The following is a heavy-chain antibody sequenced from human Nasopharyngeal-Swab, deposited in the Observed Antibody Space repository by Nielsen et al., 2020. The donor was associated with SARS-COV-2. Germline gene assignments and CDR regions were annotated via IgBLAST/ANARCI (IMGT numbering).Heavy chain of an antibody. CDR3: ARGGISLLDLGY. V-gene: IGHV1-2*04. J-gene: IGHJ4*02. CDR1: GYTFTGYY. CDR2: INPNSGGT. D-gene: IGHD2-15*01. Sequence: ASLKVSCKASGYTFTGYYMHWVRQAPGQGLEWMGWINPNSGGTNYAQKFQGWVTITRDTSISTAYMKLSRLRSADTAVYYCARGGISLLDLGYWGQGTLVTVSS.